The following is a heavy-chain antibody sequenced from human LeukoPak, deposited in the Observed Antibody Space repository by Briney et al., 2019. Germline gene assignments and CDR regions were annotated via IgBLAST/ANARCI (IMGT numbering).Heavy chain of an antibody. CDR3: ARESVSGSGSSFDP. J-gene: IGHJ5*02. D-gene: IGHD3-10*01. Sequence: ASVKVSCKASGYIFTSYGISWVRQAPGQGLEWMGWINPNSGGTNYAQKFQGRVTMTRDTSISTAYMELSRLRSDDTAVYYCARESVSGSGSSFDPWGQGTLVTVSS. V-gene: IGHV1-2*02. CDR1: GYIFTSYG. CDR2: INPNSGGT.